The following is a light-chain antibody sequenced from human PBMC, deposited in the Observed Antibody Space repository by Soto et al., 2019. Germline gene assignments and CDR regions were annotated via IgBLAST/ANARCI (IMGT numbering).Light chain of an antibody. CDR1: SSDVGGYNY. J-gene: IGLJ2*01. CDR2: DVS. Sequence: QSVLTQPASVSGSPGQSITISCTGTSSDVGGYNYVSWYQQHPGKVPKLMIYDVSNRPSGVSNRFSGSKSGNTASLTISGLQAEDEADYYCSSYTSSSTVVFGGGTKVTDL. V-gene: IGLV2-14*01. CDR3: SSYTSSSTVV.